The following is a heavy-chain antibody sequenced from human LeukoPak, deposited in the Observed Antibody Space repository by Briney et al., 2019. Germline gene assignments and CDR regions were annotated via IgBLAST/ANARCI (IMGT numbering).Heavy chain of an antibody. V-gene: IGHV4-34*01. CDR2: INHSGST. D-gene: IGHD2-15*01. J-gene: IGHJ6*03. CDR3: ARSVEGYCSGGSRYSYYYYMDV. Sequence: PSETLSLTCAVYGGSFSGYYWSWIRQPPGKGLEWIGEINHSGSTNYNPSLKSRVTISVDTSKNQFSLKLSSVTAADTAVYYCARSVEGYCSGGSRYSYYYYMDVWGKGTTVTVSS. CDR1: GGSFSGYY.